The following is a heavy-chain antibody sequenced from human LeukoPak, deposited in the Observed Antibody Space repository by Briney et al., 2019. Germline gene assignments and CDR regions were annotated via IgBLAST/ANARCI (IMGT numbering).Heavy chain of an antibody. CDR2: INHSGST. V-gene: IGHV4-34*01. CDR1: GGSFSGYY. CDR3: AREGLGMDV. J-gene: IGHJ6*02. Sequence: SETLSLTCAVYGGSFSGYYWSWNRQPPGKGLEWIGEINHSGSTNYNPSLKSRVTISVDTSKNQFSLKLSSVTAADTAVYYCAREGLGMDVWGQGTTVTVSS.